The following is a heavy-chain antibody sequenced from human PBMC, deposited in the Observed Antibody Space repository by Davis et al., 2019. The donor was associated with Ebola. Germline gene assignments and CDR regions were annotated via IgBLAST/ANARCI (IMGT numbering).Heavy chain of an antibody. D-gene: IGHD2-8*02. CDR2: IYTGDSDT. V-gene: IGHV5-51*01. CDR3: ASLRRTITGMDDSFDI. CDR1: GNSFNSHW. J-gene: IGHJ3*02. Sequence: GESLKISCKDSGNSFNSHWIGWVRQMPGKGLEWMGIIYTGDSDTRYSPSFRGQVTISADKSTKTAFLQWSSLKASDTAMYYCASLRRTITGMDDSFDIWGQGTMVTVSS.